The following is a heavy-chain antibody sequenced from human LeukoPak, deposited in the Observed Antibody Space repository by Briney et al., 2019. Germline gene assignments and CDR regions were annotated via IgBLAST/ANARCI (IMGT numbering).Heavy chain of an antibody. CDR2: ISISSNYI. D-gene: IGHD2-15*01. Sequence: PSETLSLTCTVSGGSISSSSYYWGWIRQPPGKGLEWVSCISISSNYIYYPDSVKGRFTISRDNAKNSLYLQMNSLRAEDTAVYYCARDGGGGLDYWGQGTLVTVSS. CDR1: GGSISSSS. V-gene: IGHV3-11*06. CDR3: ARDGGGGLDY. J-gene: IGHJ4*02.